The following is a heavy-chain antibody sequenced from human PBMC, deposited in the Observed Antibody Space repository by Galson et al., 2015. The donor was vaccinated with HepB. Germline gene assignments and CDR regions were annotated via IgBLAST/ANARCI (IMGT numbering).Heavy chain of an antibody. J-gene: IGHJ6*02. D-gene: IGHD3-22*01. CDR1: GFTFSSYA. CDR2: ISGSGGST. Sequence: SLRLSCAASGFTFSSYAMSWVRQAPGKGLEWVSAISGSGGSTYYADSVKGRFTISRDNSKNTLYLQMNSLRAEDTAVYYCAKDQDYDSSGYYYVWSNYYYGMDVWGQGTTVTVSS. V-gene: IGHV3-23*01. CDR3: AKDQDYDSSGYYYVWSNYYYGMDV.